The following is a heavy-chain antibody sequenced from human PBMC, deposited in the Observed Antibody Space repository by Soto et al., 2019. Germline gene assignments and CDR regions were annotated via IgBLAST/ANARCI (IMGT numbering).Heavy chain of an antibody. V-gene: IGHV1-69*12. Sequence: QVQLVQSGAEVKKPGSSVKVSCKASGGTFSSYAISWVRQAPGQGLEWMGGIIPIFGTANYAQKFQGRVTITADESTSTAYMELSSLRSEDTAVYYCARGGGIAVAGDYYYYGMDVWGQGTTVTVSS. CDR2: IIPIFGTA. D-gene: IGHD6-19*01. CDR1: GGTFSSYA. J-gene: IGHJ6*02. CDR3: ARGGGIAVAGDYYYYGMDV.